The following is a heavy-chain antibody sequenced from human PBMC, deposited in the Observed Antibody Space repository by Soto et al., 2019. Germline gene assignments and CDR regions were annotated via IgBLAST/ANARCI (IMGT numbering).Heavy chain of an antibody. V-gene: IGHV1-69*01. CDR1: GGSFSSSA. J-gene: IGHJ6*02. Sequence: SVKGSCKASGGSFSSSAVSWVRRAPGQGLEWMGGIIPIFGTANYAQKFQGRVTITANESTSTAYMELSSLRSEDTAVYYCARDPWSREGYCSRGSCYYYYGMDVWGQGTTVTVPS. D-gene: IGHD2-15*01. CDR2: IIPIFGTA. CDR3: ARDPWSREGYCSRGSCYYYYGMDV.